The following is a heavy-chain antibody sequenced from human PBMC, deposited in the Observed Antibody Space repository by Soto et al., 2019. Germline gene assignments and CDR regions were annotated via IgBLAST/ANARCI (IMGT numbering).Heavy chain of an antibody. V-gene: IGHV4-4*07. J-gene: IGHJ5*02. CDR3: VRDGTKTLWDWFDP. D-gene: IGHD1-7*01. CDR2: IYATGTT. Sequence: SETLSHTCTVTVASVSGFYQSLLRGSAGKGLDWIGRIYATGTTDYNPSLKSRVMVAVDTSKKQFSLKLRSVTAADTAVYYCVRDGTKTLWDWFDPWGQGISVTVS. CDR1: VASVSGFY.